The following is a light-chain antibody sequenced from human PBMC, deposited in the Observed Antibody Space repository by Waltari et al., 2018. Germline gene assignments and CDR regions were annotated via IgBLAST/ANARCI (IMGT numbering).Light chain of an antibody. J-gene: IGLJ3*02. CDR3: CAHAGSGIWV. CDR2: EDP. Sequence: QSALTQPASVSGYPGQSITLSCTGTSSDVGSYNLLSWYQQHPGKIPKPIIYEDPKRPSGVFDRFSGSKSGNTASLTISGLQAEDEADYHCCAHAGSGIWVFGGGTKLTVL. CDR1: SSDVGSYNL. V-gene: IGLV2-23*01.